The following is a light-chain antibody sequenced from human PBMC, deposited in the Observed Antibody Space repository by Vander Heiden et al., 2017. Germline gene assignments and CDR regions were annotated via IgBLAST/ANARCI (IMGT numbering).Light chain of an antibody. CDR3: LQDHSYPLT. CDR1: QVIRND. CDR2: TAS. J-gene: IGKJ4*01. Sequence: AIQLTQSPSSLSASVGDRVTITCRASQVIRNDLGWYQQKPGKAPKLLIYTASSLQSGVPSRFSGSGSGTDFTLTISSLQPEDFATYYCLQDHSYPLTFGGGTKVEIK. V-gene: IGKV1-6*01.